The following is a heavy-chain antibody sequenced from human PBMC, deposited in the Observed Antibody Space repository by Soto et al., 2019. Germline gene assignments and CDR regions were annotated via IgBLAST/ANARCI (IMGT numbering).Heavy chain of an antibody. CDR2: ISANNGNT. V-gene: IGHV1-18*01. CDR1: GYTFTSYG. Sequence: QVQLVQSRSEVNKPGDSVRVSCKASGYTFTSYGIGWVRQAPGQGLEWMGWISANNGNTKYAQKLQGRVTMTTDASTSTAYMELRSLRYDDAAVYYCARDGYFDHWGQGTIVTVSS. J-gene: IGHJ4*02. CDR3: ARDGYFDH.